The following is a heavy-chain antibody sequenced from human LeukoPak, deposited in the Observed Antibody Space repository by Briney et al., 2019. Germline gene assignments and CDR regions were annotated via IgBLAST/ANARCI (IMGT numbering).Heavy chain of an antibody. V-gene: IGHV3-74*01. CDR3: ARGGLDSSGYYYDPNWFDP. Sequence: PAGGSLRLSCAASGFTFNSYWMHWVRHAPGKGLVWISRINSDGSSTRYADSVKGRFTISRDNAKNTLYLQMNSLRAEDTAVYYCARGGLDSSGYYYDPNWFDPWGQGTLVTVSS. CDR2: INSDGSST. D-gene: IGHD3-22*01. CDR1: GFTFNSYW. J-gene: IGHJ5*02.